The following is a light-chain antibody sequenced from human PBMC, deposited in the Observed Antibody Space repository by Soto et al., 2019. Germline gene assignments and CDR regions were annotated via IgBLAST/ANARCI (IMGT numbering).Light chain of an antibody. Sequence: QSVRTQPPSVSAAPGQRVTISCSVSSSNIGGNSVSWYQQLPGTAPKLLIYDDDKRPSGIPDRFSGSKSGTSATLGITGFQTGDEADYYGGSWDSSLSAYVFGTGTKV. CDR2: DDD. J-gene: IGLJ1*01. V-gene: IGLV1-51*01. CDR1: SSNIGGNS. CDR3: GSWDSSLSAYV.